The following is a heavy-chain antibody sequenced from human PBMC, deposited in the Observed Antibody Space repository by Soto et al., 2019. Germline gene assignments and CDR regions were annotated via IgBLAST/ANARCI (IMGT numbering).Heavy chain of an antibody. CDR3: ARERGGYGLFDS. V-gene: IGHV4-30-2*01. J-gene: IGHJ4*02. CDR2: IYPSGMP. Sequence: PSENLSLTCTDSGGCISKAAYSWIWIRQPPGKGLERIGYIYPSGMPFYNPSLRRRVTISIDKSNDQFSLNLKSVTAADTAVYYCARERGGYGLFDSWGQGTLGTVSS. D-gene: IGHD5-18*01. CDR1: GGCISKAAYS.